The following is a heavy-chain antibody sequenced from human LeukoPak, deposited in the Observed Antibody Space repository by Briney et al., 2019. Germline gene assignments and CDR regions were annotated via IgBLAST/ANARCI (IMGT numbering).Heavy chain of an antibody. CDR2: ISSSGSTI. Sequence: GGSLRLSCAASGFTFSDYYMSWIRQAPGKGLEWVSYISSSGSTIYYADSVKGRFTISRDNAKNSLYLQMNSLRAEDTAVYYCARASLHYYYYMDVWGKGTTVTASS. CDR1: GFTFSDYY. V-gene: IGHV3-11*01. D-gene: IGHD6-6*01. CDR3: ARASLHYYYYMDV. J-gene: IGHJ6*03.